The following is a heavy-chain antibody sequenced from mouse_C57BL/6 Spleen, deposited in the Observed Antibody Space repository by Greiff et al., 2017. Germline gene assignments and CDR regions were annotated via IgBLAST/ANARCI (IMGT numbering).Heavy chain of an antibody. V-gene: IGHV1-47*01. CDR2: FHPYNDDT. D-gene: IGHD1-1*01. J-gene: IGHJ4*01. Sequence: QVQLQQSGAELVKPGASVKMSCKASGYTFTTYPIEWMKQNHGKSLEWIGNFHPYNDDTKYNEKFKGKATLTVEKSSSTVYLELSRLTSDDSAVYYCARGAYYYGSSFYAMDYWGQGTSVTVSS. CDR1: GYTFTTYP. CDR3: ARGAYYYGSSFYAMDY.